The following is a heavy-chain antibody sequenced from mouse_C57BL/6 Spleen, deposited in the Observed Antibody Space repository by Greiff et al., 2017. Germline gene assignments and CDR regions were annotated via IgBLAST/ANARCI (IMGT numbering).Heavy chain of an antibody. D-gene: IGHD4-1*01. Sequence: EVQLQESGPGLVKPSQSLSLTCSVTGYSITSGYYWNWIRQFPGNKLEWMGYISYDGSNNYNPSLKNRISITRDTSKNQFFLKLNSVTTEDTATYYCAREWDGYYFDYWGQGTTLTVSS. V-gene: IGHV3-6*01. CDR2: ISYDGSN. CDR1: GYSITSGYY. J-gene: IGHJ2*01. CDR3: AREWDGYYFDY.